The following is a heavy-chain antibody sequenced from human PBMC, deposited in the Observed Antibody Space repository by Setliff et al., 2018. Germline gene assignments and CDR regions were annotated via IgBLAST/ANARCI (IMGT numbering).Heavy chain of an antibody. CDR2: INPDSGET. CDR1: GYTFTDYF. J-gene: IGHJ5*02. V-gene: IGHV1-2*07. D-gene: IGHD1-1*01. Sequence: ASVKVSCKASGYTFTDYFLHWLRQAPGQGPEWMGWINPDSGETVYAHKFQGKIIMTRDTSVSTAYVDVMSDDTAVYYCARQLIGVTDGTFDPWGQGTLVTVSS. CDR3: ARQLIGVTDGTFDP.